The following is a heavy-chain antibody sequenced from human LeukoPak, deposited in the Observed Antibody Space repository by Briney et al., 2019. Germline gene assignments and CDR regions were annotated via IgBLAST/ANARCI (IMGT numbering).Heavy chain of an antibody. CDR2: IYSGGST. CDR3: ARDRISSGWYAGFAY. CDR1: GFTFSSYA. D-gene: IGHD6-19*01. Sequence: GGSLRLSCAASGFTFSSYAMSWVRQAPGKGLEWVSVIYSGGSTYYADSVKGRFTFSRDISKNTLYLQMNSLRTEDTAVYYCARDRISSGWYAGFAYWGQGTLVTVSS. J-gene: IGHJ4*02. V-gene: IGHV3-66*02.